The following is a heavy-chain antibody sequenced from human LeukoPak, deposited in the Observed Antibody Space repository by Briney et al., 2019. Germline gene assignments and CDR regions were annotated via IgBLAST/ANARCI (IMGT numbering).Heavy chain of an antibody. CDR2: IYYSGST. Sequence: SETLSLTCTVSGGSISSYYWSWLRQPPGKGLEWIGYIYYSGSTNYNPSLKSRVTISVDTSKSQFSLKLSSVTAADTAVYYCARGSYYYDSSGYYDPYYYYGMDVWGQGTTVTVSS. V-gene: IGHV4-59*01. J-gene: IGHJ6*02. CDR3: ARGSYYYDSSGYYDPYYYYGMDV. CDR1: GGSISSYY. D-gene: IGHD3-22*01.